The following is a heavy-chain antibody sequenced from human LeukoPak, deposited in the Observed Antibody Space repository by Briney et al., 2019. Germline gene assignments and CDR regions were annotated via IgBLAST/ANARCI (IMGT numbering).Heavy chain of an antibody. CDR1: GFTFSNYA. V-gene: IGHV3-23*01. D-gene: IGHD2-15*01. Sequence: PGGSLRLSCAASGFTFSNYAMSWVRQAPGKGLEWVSAVSGSGSSTYYADSVKGRFTISRDNSKNTLYLQMNSLKAEDTAVYYYGKGSYCSGGSCVLIGWGQGTLVTVSS. CDR3: GKGSYCSGGSCVLIG. CDR2: VSGSGSST. J-gene: IGHJ4*02.